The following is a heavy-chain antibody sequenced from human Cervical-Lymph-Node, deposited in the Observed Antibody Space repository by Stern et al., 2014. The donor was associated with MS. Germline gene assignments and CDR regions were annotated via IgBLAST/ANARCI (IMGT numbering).Heavy chain of an antibody. V-gene: IGHV4-30-2*06. CDR3: ARFDNTSGYYSAFDY. D-gene: IGHD3-3*01. J-gene: IGHJ4*02. CDR1: GGSISSGGYS. Sequence: QVQLQESGSGLVKPSQTLSLTCTVSGGSISSGGYSWSWIRQSPGQGLEWIGYIWQSGTTYYNPSLKSRVTMSVDRAKTQFSLRLSSVTAADTAVYYCARFDNTSGYYSAFDYWGQGALVAVSS. CDR2: IWQSGTT.